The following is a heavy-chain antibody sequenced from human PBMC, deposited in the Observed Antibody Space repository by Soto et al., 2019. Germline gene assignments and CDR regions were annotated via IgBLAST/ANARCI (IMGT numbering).Heavy chain of an antibody. J-gene: IGHJ5*02. CDR3: ARAEHYDILTGYPNWFDP. CDR2: INPNSGGT. D-gene: IGHD3-9*01. V-gene: IGHV1-2*04. Sequence: ASVKVSCKASGYTFTGYYMHWVRQAPGQGLEWMGWINPNSGGTNYAQKFQGWVTMTRDTSISTAYMELSRLRSDDTAVYYCARAEHYDILTGYPNWFDPWGQGTLVTVSS. CDR1: GYTFTGYY.